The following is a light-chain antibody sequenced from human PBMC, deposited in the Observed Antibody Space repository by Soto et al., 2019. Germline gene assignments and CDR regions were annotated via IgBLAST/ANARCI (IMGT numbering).Light chain of an antibody. CDR1: QSVSSN. CDR2: GAS. J-gene: IGKJ2*01. Sequence: EIVMTQSPATLSVSPGERATLSCRASQSVSSNLAWYQQKPGQAPRLLIYGASTRATGIPARFSGSGSGTEFTLTISRLQSEDFAVYYCQQYNSWPYTFGQGTKLDIK. V-gene: IGKV3-15*01. CDR3: QQYNSWPYT.